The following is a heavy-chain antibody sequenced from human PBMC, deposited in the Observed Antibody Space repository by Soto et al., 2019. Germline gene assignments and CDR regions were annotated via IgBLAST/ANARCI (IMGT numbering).Heavy chain of an antibody. CDR1: GFTFSSYA. J-gene: IGHJ4*02. Sequence: PGGSLRLSCAASGFTFSSYAMHWVRQTPGKGLEWVAVISYDGSNKYYADSVKGRFTISRDNSKNTLYLQMNSLRAEDTAVYYCARVKAPITMIVVVIHTAEFDYWGQGTLVTVSS. CDR2: ISYDGSNK. D-gene: IGHD3-22*01. CDR3: ARVKAPITMIVVVIHTAEFDY. V-gene: IGHV3-30-3*01.